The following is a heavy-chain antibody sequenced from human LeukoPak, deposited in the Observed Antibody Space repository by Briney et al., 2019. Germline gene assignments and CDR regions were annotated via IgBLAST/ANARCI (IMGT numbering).Heavy chain of an antibody. CDR3: ARLEGSGWYWASGWCDP. D-gene: IGHD6-19*01. CDR1: GGSISSYY. J-gene: IGHJ5*02. V-gene: IGHV4-59*08. CDR2: IYYSGST. Sequence: PSETLSLTCTVSGGSISSYYWSWIRQPPGKGLEWIGYIYYSGSTNYNPSLKSRVTISVDTSKNQFSLKLSSVTAADTAVYYCARLEGSGWYWASGWCDPWGQGTLVNVSS.